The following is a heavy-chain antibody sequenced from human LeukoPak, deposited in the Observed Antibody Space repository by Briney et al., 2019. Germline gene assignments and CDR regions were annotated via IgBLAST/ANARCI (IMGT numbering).Heavy chain of an antibody. CDR2: IYTSGST. CDR3: AGEEDIVVVVAANDAFDT. V-gene: IGHV4-4*07. CDR1: GGSISSYY. J-gene: IGHJ3*02. Sequence: SETLSLTCTVSGGSISSYYWSWIRQPAGKGLEWIGRIYTSGSTNYNPSLKSRVTISVDTSKNQFSLKLSSVTAADTAVYYCAGEEDIVVVVAANDAFDTWGQGTMVTVSS. D-gene: IGHD2-15*01.